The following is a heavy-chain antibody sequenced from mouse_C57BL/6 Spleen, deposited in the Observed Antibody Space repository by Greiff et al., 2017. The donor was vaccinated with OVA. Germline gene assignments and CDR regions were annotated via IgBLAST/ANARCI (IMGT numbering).Heavy chain of an antibody. CDR3: ARSRYYGSSSYWYFDV. J-gene: IGHJ1*03. CDR2: IDPSDSYT. D-gene: IGHD1-1*01. CDR1: GYTFTSYW. Sequence: VQLQQPGAELVMPGASVKLSCKASGYTFTSYWMHWVKQRPGQGLEWIGEIDPSDSYTNYNQKFKGKSTLTVDKSSSTAYMQLGSLTSEDSAVYYCARSRYYGSSSYWYFDVWGTGTTVTVSS. V-gene: IGHV1-69*01.